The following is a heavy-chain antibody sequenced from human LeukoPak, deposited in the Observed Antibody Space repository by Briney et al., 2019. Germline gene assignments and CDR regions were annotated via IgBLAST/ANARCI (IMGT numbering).Heavy chain of an antibody. CDR2: IRGSGGST. D-gene: IGHD3-22*01. CDR3: GRGKNDIRNYYYYDY. V-gene: IGHV3-23*01. CDR1: GFTFSSYG. J-gene: IGHJ4*02. Sequence: PGGSLRLSCAASGFTFSSYGMSWVHQAPGKGLEWVSAIRGSGGSTYYADSVMGRFTISRDNSKNTLYLQMSSLRAEDTAVYYCGRGKNDIRNYYYYDYGGQGTLVTVSS.